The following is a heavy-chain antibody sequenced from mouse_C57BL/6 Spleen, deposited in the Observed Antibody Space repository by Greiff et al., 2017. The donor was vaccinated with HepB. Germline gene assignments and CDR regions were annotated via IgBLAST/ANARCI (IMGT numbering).Heavy chain of an antibody. CDR3: ARSYYGSSSHLGY. D-gene: IGHD1-1*01. J-gene: IGHJ2*01. Sequence: QVQLQQPGAELVKPGASVKMSCKASGYTFTSYWITWVKQRPGQGLEWIGDIYPGSGSTNYNEKFKSKATLTVDTSSSTAYMQLSSLTSEDSAVYYCARSYYGSSSHLGYWGQGTTLTVSS. V-gene: IGHV1-55*01. CDR2: IYPGSGST. CDR1: GYTFTSYW.